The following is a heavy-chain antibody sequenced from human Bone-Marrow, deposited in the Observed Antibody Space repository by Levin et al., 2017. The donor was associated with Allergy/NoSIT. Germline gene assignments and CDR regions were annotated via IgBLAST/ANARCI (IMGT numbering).Heavy chain of an antibody. V-gene: IGHV3-7*04. CDR2: IKQDGSDE. CDR1: GFSFSDYW. D-gene: IGHD2/OR15-2a*01. CDR3: AREGGTRYYHPFDY. J-gene: IGHJ4*02. Sequence: GESLKISCAASGFSFSDYWMSWVRQAPGKGLEWVARIKQDGSDEYYTDSAVGRFSISRDNARNSLSLQMNSLRVEDAALYYCAREGGTRYYHPFDYWGRGTLVTVSS.